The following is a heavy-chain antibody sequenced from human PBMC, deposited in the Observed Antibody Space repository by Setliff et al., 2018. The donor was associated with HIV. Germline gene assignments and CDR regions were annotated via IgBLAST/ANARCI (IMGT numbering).Heavy chain of an antibody. Sequence: ASVKVSCKASGYTFTNYGISWVRQAPGQGLEWMGWISTYNGNRNYAQKLQGRVTMTTDTSTTTAYMEVRSLRSDDTAVYYCARDSPNYDSTGYYYPDFWGQGTLVPSPQ. CDR2: ISTYNGNR. CDR3: ARDSPNYDSTGYYYPDF. D-gene: IGHD3-22*01. V-gene: IGHV1-18*01. CDR1: GYTFTNYG. J-gene: IGHJ4*02.